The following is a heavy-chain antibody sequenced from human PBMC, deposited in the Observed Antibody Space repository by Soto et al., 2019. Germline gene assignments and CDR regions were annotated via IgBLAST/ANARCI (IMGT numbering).Heavy chain of an antibody. Sequence: PGGSLRLSCAASGFSFSDYAMSWVRQAPGKGLEWVSVISESGGSTHYADSVRGRFTVSRDNSKNSLSLRMNSLRDEDTAVYFCEKRSPYSSGWYSPIFDYWGQGDLVTVSS. D-gene: IGHD6-13*01. CDR3: EKRSPYSSGWYSPIFDY. J-gene: IGHJ4*02. CDR1: GFSFSDYA. CDR2: ISESGGST. V-gene: IGHV3-23*01.